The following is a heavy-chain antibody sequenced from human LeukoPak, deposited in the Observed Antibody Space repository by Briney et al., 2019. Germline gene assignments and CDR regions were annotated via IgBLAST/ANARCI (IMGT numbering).Heavy chain of an antibody. Sequence: PGGSLRLSCAASGFTFSSYWMHWVRQAPGKGLVWVSRINSDGSSTSYAESVKGGFTISRDNAKKTLYVEMNRLRAEDTAVYYCARDSLLWFGELLQDYYYSMDVWGKGTTVTVSS. CDR1: GFTFSSYW. CDR3: ARDSLLWFGELLQDYYYSMDV. J-gene: IGHJ6*03. V-gene: IGHV3-74*01. CDR2: INSDGSST. D-gene: IGHD3-10*01.